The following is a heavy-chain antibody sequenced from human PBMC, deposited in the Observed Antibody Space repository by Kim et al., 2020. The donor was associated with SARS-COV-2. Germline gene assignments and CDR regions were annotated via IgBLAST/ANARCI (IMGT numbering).Heavy chain of an antibody. Sequence: SETLSLTCTVSGSSISSGGYYWSWIRQHPGKGLEWIGYIYYSGSTYYNPSLKSRVTISVDTSKNQFSLKLSSVTAADTAVYYCARDAPYYDILTGYSKNDNYFDYWGQGTLVTVSS. CDR1: GSSISSGGYY. CDR2: IYYSGST. J-gene: IGHJ4*02. D-gene: IGHD3-9*01. V-gene: IGHV4-31*03. CDR3: ARDAPYYDILTGYSKNDNYFDY.